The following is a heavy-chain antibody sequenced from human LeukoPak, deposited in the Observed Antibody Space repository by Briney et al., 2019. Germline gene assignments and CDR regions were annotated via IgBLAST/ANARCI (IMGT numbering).Heavy chain of an antibody. D-gene: IGHD6-13*01. V-gene: IGHV4-39*01. J-gene: IGHJ4*02. CDR1: GVSISSTSYY. CDR3: ARHSSYSDPWYFDY. CDR2: IYYTGSP. Sequence: NSSETLSLTCTVSGVSISSTSYYWGWIRQPPGKGLEWIGNIYYTGSPYYDPSLKSRVTISVDTSKNQFSLKLSSVTAADTAVYYCARHSSYSDPWYFDYWGQGTLVTVSS.